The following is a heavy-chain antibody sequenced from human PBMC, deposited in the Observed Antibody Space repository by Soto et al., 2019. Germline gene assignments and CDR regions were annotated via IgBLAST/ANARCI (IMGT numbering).Heavy chain of an antibody. J-gene: IGHJ6*03. D-gene: IGHD2-2*01. CDR1: GFTFSSYW. CDR2: IKQDGSEK. CDR3: APYRPVVPAAWSPVGYMYV. V-gene: IGHV3-7*01. Sequence: EVQLVESGGGLVQPGGSLRLSCAASGFTFSSYWMSWVRQAPWKGLEWVANIKQDGSEKYYVDSVKGRFTISRDNAKNSLYLQMHSLRAEDTAVYYCAPYRPVVPAAWSPVGYMYVWCNGTTLTDSS.